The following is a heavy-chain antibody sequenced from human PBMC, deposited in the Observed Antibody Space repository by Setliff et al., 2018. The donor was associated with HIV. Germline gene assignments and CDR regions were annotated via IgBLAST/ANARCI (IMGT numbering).Heavy chain of an antibody. CDR3: ARDRASSGYYARFDH. CDR2: ISYFGNST. D-gene: IGHD3-22*01. V-gene: IGHV3-23*01. CDR1: GITFQSYA. J-gene: IGHJ4*02. Sequence: PGGSLRLSCRTSGITFQSYAMTWVRQTPGKGLEWVSSISYFGNSTYYADSVKGRFTISRDTSKSTLYLEMNSLRPEDTAIYYCARDRASSGYYARFDHWGQGTLVTVSS.